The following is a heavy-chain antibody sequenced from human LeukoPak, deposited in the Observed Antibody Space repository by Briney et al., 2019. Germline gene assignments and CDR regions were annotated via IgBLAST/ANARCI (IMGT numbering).Heavy chain of an antibody. Sequence: GASVKVSCKASGGTFSSYAISWVRQAPGQGLEWMGGIIPIFGTANYAQKFQGRVTITADESTSTAYMELSSLRSEDTAVYYCARSRGYRDTAMVNWGQGTLVTVSS. D-gene: IGHD5-18*01. V-gene: IGHV1-69*13. CDR2: IIPIFGTA. J-gene: IGHJ4*02. CDR1: GGTFSSYA. CDR3: ARSRGYRDTAMVN.